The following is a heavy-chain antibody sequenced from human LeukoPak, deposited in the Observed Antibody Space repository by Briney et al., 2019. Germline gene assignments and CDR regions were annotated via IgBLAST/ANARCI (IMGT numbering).Heavy chain of an antibody. V-gene: IGHV3-21*01. D-gene: IGHD4-17*01. J-gene: IGHJ4*02. CDR3: ARRDHGDYGEEY. Sequence: TGGSLRLSCAASGFTFSSYSMNWVRQAPGKGLEWVSSISSSSSYIYYADSVKGRFTISRDNAKNSLYLQMNSLRAEDTAVYYCARRDHGDYGEEYWGQGTLVTVSS. CDR2: ISSSSSYI. CDR1: GFTFSSYS.